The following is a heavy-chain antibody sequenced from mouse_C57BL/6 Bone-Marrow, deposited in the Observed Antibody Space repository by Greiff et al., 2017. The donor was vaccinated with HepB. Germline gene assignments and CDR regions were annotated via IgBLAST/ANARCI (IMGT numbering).Heavy chain of an antibody. CDR1: GYTFTSYS. Sequence: VKLQESGAELVRPGASVKMSCKASGYTFTSYSMHWVKQRPGQGLEWIGYINPGSGDTKYNQKFKGKATLTADKSSSTAYMQLSSLTSEDSAVYYCARYYGSGDYFDCWGQGTTVTVSS. CDR2: INPGSGDT. CDR3: ARYYGSGDYFDC. V-gene: IGHV1-4*01. D-gene: IGHD1-1*01. J-gene: IGHJ2*01.